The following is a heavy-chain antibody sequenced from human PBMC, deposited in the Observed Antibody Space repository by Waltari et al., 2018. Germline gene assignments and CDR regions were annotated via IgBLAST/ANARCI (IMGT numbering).Heavy chain of an antibody. CDR3: ARVVSSSSPSFYYYGLDV. V-gene: IGHV1-18*04. Sequence: QVQLVQSGAEVKSPGASVKVSCKASGYIFTNYHVTWVRQAPGQGLEWMGWISANNGNTEYAQNCQGRVTMTTDTSTNTAYMELRSLRSDDTAVFYCARVVSSSSPSFYYYGLDVWGQGTTVTVSS. CDR2: ISANNGNT. CDR1: GYIFTNYH. J-gene: IGHJ6*02. D-gene: IGHD6-6*01.